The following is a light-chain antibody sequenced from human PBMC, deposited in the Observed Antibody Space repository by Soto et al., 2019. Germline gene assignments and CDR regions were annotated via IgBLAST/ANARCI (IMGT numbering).Light chain of an antibody. CDR3: LQDYTYPWT. V-gene: IGKV1-6*01. CDR1: QGISNE. J-gene: IGKJ1*01. CDR2: GAS. Sequence: IQMTQSPSSLSASVGDRVTITCRASQGISNELGWYQQRPGKAPKVLIYGASNLQSGVPSRFSGSASGTDFTLTISSLQPEDFATYYCLQDYTYPWTFGQGTKVDIK.